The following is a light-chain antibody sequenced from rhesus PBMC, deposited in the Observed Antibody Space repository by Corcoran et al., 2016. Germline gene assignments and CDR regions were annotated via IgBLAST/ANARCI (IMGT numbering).Light chain of an antibody. J-gene: IGKJ4*01. CDR1: QDISNY. V-gene: IGKV1-25*01. Sequence: DIQLTQSPSSLSASVGDRVTITCRASQDISNYLAWYQQKPGKAPNLLIYKASTLQSGVPSRFRGSGSWTDFTLTIRSLQPEDFATYYCQQRNSSPLTFGGGTKVAIK. CDR3: QQRNSSPLT. CDR2: KAS.